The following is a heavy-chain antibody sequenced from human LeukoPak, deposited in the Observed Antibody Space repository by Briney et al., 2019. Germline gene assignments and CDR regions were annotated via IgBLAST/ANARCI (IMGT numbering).Heavy chain of an antibody. Sequence: WDPLSLPCAVSGALHSRLHWNWIRQPPGKGLEYIGYMYYDGSTNYNPSLKSRVTISTDTSKNQFSLKLTSVTVADTAIYYCARGSGSYGSNIDVWGKGTTVTISS. J-gene: IGHJ6*03. D-gene: IGHD3-10*01. CDR3: ARGSGSYGSNIDV. V-gene: IGHV4-59*07. CDR1: GALHSRLH. CDR2: MYYDGST.